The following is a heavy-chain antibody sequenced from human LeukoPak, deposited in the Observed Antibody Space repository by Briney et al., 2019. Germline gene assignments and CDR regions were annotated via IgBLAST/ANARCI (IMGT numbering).Heavy chain of an antibody. CDR2: ISWNSGSK. D-gene: IGHD3-9*01. CDR1: GFTFYDFA. J-gene: IGHJ4*01. CDR3: AKSSKYDIWTGDFYY. Sequence: SLRLSCAASGFTFYDFARQWVRQGQGEGLGWVSGISWNSGSKGYADSAKGRFTVSRATAKNSLYLCRNSLRAEDMTMYYCAKSSKYDIWTGDFYYCGQGSLVTVSP. V-gene: IGHV3-9*03.